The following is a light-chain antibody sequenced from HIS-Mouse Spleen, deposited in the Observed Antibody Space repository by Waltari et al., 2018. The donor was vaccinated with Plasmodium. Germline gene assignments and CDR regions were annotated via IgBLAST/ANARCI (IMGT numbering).Light chain of an antibody. Sequence: DIQMTQSPPSLSASLGDRVTITCRASQSISSYLNWYQQKPVKAPKLLIYAASSLQSGVPSRFSGSGSGTDFTLTISSLQPEDFATYYCQQSYSTPQLTFGGGTKVEIK. CDR1: QSISSY. J-gene: IGKJ4*01. CDR2: AAS. CDR3: QQSYSTPQLT. V-gene: IGKV1-39*01.